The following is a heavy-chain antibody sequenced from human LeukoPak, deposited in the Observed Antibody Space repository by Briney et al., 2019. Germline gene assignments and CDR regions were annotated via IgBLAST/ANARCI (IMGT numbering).Heavy chain of an antibody. CDR1: GYTFTSYG. V-gene: IGHV1-18*01. Sequence: AASVKVSCKASGYTFTSYGLSWVRQAPGQGLEWMGWISAYNGNTNDAQKLQGRVTMTTDTSTSTAYMELRSLRSDDTAVYYCARDERGSCSSNSCYYFDYWGQGTLVTVSS. D-gene: IGHD2-2*01. J-gene: IGHJ4*02. CDR2: ISAYNGNT. CDR3: ARDERGSCSSNSCYYFDY.